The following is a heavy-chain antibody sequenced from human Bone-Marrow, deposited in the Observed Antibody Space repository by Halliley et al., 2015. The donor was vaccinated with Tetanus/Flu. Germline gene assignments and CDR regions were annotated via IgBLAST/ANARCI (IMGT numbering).Heavy chain of an antibody. Sequence: KGLEWISYIDSSGTIIEYADSVKGRFPISRDNAKNSVSLQISSLGAEDTAVYYWARAEEWQEFDYWGQGTLFTVSS. J-gene: IGHJ4*02. CDR2: IDSSGTII. V-gene: IGHV3-48*03. D-gene: IGHD3-3*01. CDR3: ARAEEWQEFDY.